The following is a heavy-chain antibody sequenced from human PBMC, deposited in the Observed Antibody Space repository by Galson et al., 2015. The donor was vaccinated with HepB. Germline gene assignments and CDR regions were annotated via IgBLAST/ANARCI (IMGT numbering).Heavy chain of an antibody. Sequence: ETLSLTCTVSGGSISTSVYYWGWIRQPPGKGPEWIGSIYYSGSTNYNPFLKSRVSISIDTSKNQFSLKLSSVTAADTAVYYCARHPRGFDYWGQGTLVTVSS. J-gene: IGHJ4*02. D-gene: IGHD3-10*01. V-gene: IGHV4-39*01. CDR2: IYYSGST. CDR3: ARHPRGFDY. CDR1: GGSISTSVYY.